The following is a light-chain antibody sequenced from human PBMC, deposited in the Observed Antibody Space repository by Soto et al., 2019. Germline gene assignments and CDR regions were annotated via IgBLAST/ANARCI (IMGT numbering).Light chain of an antibody. Sequence: QSVLTQPASVSGSPGQSITISCTGTSSDVGGYNYVSWYQQHPGKAPKLMIYDVSNRPSGVSNRFSGPKSGNTASLTISGLQAEDEADYYCSSSTSSSTYVVFGGGTKLTVL. V-gene: IGLV2-14*01. CDR2: DVS. J-gene: IGLJ2*01. CDR1: SSDVGGYNY. CDR3: SSSTSSSTYVV.